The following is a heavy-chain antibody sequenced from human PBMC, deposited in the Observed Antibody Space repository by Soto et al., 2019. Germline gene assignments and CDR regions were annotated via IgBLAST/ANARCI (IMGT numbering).Heavy chain of an antibody. CDR2: MNPNSGNT. Sequence: GASVKVSCKASGYTFTRYDINWVRQATGQGLEWMGWMNPNSGNTGYAQKFQGRVTMTRNTSISTAYMELSSLRSEDTAVYYCARGRQLLWFGELTAYYYYGMDVWGQGTTVTVSS. J-gene: IGHJ6*02. D-gene: IGHD3-10*01. CDR1: GYTFTRYD. CDR3: ARGRQLLWFGELTAYYYYGMDV. V-gene: IGHV1-8*01.